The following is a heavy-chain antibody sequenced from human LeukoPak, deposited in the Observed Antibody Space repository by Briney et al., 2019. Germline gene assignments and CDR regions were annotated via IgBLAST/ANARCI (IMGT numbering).Heavy chain of an antibody. J-gene: IGHJ4*02. D-gene: IGHD6-13*01. V-gene: IGHV1-18*01. Sequence: ASVTVSCKASGYTFTRYGITWVRQAPGQGREGMGWISAYNGDTKYAQKLQGRVTMTTDTSTSTAYMELRSLRSDDTAVYYCARDPSNSSSWYIFFDFWGQGTLVAVSS. CDR3: ARDPSNSSSWYIFFDF. CDR2: ISAYNGDT. CDR1: GYTFTRYG.